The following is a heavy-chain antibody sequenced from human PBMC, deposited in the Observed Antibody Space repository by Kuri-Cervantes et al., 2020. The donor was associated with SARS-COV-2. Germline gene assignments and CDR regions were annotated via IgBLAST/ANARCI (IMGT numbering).Heavy chain of an antibody. CDR2: IYHDGST. Sequence: SETLSLTCTVSDFSISSDYYWAWIRQPPRKGLEWIGNIYHDGSTFYNSSLQSRVTISLDTSTNQFSLKLSSLTAADTAVYYCARDLFMRVVVETNWFDPWGQGTLVTVSS. CDR3: ARDLFMRVVVETNWFDP. J-gene: IGHJ5*02. V-gene: IGHV4-38-2*02. CDR1: DFSISSDYY. D-gene: IGHD2-15*01.